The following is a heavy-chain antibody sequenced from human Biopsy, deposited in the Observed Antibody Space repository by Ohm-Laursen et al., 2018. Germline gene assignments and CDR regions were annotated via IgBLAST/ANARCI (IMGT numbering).Heavy chain of an antibody. D-gene: IGHD5-24*01. CDR3: ARAGVGSDGTDSYYYGMDV. Sequence: ATVKISCKVSGNTFATYHIHWVRQAPGQGLEWMGVISPSGATTSFSQEFQGRITMTRDTSTGTVYMDLNSLGSEDTAVYYCARAGVGSDGTDSYYYGMDVWGPGTTVTVSS. CDR1: GNTFATYH. J-gene: IGHJ6*02. CDR2: ISPSGATT. V-gene: IGHV1-46*01.